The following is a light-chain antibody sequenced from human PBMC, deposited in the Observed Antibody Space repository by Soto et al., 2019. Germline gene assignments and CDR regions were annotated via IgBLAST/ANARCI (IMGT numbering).Light chain of an antibody. CDR3: QTCDDVPLT. CDR1: QHISQY. CDR2: DAS. J-gene: IGKJ4*01. V-gene: IGKV1-33*01. Sequence: DIQMTQSPSSLSASVGDRVTITCQASQHISQYLNWYQQRPGKAPKLLTYDASNFETGDPSRFSGRGSGKHFTFTISRLQTEDIATYYCQTCDDVPLTLGGGTKAEIK.